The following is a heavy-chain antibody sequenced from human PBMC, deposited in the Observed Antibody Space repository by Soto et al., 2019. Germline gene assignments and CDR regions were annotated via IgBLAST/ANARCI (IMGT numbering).Heavy chain of an antibody. J-gene: IGHJ2*01. CDR1: GFTVSSNY. V-gene: IGHV3-66*01. Sequence: EVQLVESGGGLVQPGGSLRLSCAASGFTVSSNYMSWVRQAPGKGLEWVSVIYSGGSTYYADSVKGRFTISRDNSKNTLYLQMNSLRAEDTAVYYCARNTVTTYYLYFDLWGRGTLVTVSS. CDR2: IYSGGST. CDR3: ARNTVTTYYLYFDL. D-gene: IGHD4-17*01.